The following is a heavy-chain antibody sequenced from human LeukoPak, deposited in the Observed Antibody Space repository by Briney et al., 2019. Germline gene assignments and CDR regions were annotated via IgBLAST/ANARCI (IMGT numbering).Heavy chain of an antibody. Sequence: GGSLRLSCAASGFTFSSYGMHWVRQAPGKGLEWVAVISYDGSNKYYADSVKGRFTISRDNSKNTLYLQMNSLRAEDTAVYYCARSDIVVVVAAMDPWGQGTLVTVSS. D-gene: IGHD2-15*01. CDR3: ARSDIVVVVAAMDP. CDR1: GFTFSSYG. J-gene: IGHJ5*02. CDR2: ISYDGSNK. V-gene: IGHV3-30*19.